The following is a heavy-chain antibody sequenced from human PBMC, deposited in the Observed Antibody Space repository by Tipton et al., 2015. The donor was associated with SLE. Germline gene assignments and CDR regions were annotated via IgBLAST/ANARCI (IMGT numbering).Heavy chain of an antibody. Sequence: TLSLTCSVSGGSISTTDHYWGWIRQPPGKGLEWIGSVFYSGNTYYNESLQSRVTISIDTSKNHFSLKLYSVTAADTAVYYCARSGSYSQFDYWGQGTLVTVSS. CDR1: GGSISTTDHY. J-gene: IGHJ4*02. CDR2: VFYSGNT. CDR3: ARSGSYSQFDY. D-gene: IGHD1-26*01. V-gene: IGHV4-39*07.